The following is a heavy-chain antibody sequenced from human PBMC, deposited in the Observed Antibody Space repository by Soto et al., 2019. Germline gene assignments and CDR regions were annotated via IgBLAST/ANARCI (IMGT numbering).Heavy chain of an antibody. CDR3: ARRSSYYSGDDY. V-gene: IGHV4-59*01. CDR1: GGSISSYY. J-gene: IGHJ4*02. CDR2: IYYSGST. D-gene: IGHD6-6*01. Sequence: QVQLQESGPGLVKPSETLSLTCTVSGGSISSYYWSWIRQPPGKGLEWIGYIYYSGSTNYNPSLKSRVTISVDTSKDQVSQKLSSVTAADTAVYYCARRSSYYSGDDYWGQGTLVTVSS.